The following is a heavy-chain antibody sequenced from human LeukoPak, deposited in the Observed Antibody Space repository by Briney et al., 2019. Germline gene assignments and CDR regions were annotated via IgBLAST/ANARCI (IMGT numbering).Heavy chain of an antibody. Sequence: ASVKVSCKTSGYTFTSYYMHWVRQAPGQGLEWMGIINPSAGSTTHAQKLQGRVTITRDTSTSTVYMELSNLRSEDTAVYYCAKDWEYYGSGSYFMDHWGQGTLVTVSS. J-gene: IGHJ4*02. CDR1: GYTFTSYY. V-gene: IGHV1-46*04. CDR3: AKDWEYYGSGSYFMDH. D-gene: IGHD3-10*01. CDR2: INPSAGST.